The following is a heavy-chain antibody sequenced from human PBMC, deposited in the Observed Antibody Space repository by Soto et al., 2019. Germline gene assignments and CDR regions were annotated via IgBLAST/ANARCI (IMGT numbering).Heavy chain of an antibody. CDR1: GFTFSSQS. CDR2: ISSSASTT. J-gene: IGHJ6*02. CDR3: ARGALSTYGMDV. V-gene: IGHV3-23*01. Sequence: GGSLRLSCAASGFTFSSQSMSWVRHTPGKGLEWVSSISSSASTTIYADSVKGRFTISRDNSKNTLYLQMNSLRAEDTAVYYCARGALSTYGMDVWGQGTTVTVSS.